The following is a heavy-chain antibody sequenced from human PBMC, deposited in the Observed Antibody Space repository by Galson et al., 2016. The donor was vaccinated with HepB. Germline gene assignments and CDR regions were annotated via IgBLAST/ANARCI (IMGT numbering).Heavy chain of an antibody. CDR3: GTVFEN. J-gene: IGHJ4*02. Sequence: SLRLSCAASGFIFTNYWMHWVRQAPGKGLVWVARVDLDGTGTSYADSVRGRFTISRDNAKNTLYLQMNSLRAEDTAMYYCGTVFENWGQGTLVTVSS. V-gene: IGHV3-74*01. CDR2: VDLDGTGT. CDR1: GFIFTNYW.